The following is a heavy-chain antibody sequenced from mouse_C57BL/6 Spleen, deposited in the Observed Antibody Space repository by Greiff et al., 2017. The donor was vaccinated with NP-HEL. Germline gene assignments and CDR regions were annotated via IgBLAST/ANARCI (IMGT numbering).Heavy chain of an antibody. CDR2: ISDGGSYT. V-gene: IGHV5-4*01. D-gene: IGHD2-12*01. CDR3: ARDAYYSDYYAMDD. J-gene: IGHJ4*01. Sequence: EVQGVEPGGGLVKPGGSLKLSCAASGFTFSSYAMSWVRQTPEKRLEWVATISDGGSYTYYPDNVKGRFTISRDNAKNNLYLQMSHLKSEDTAMYYCARDAYYSDYYAMDDWGQGTSVTVSS. CDR1: GFTFSSYA.